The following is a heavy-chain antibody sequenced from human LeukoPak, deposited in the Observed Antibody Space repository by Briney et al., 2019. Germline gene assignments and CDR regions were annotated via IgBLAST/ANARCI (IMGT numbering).Heavy chain of an antibody. V-gene: IGHV3-30*02. CDR3: ARDRGKDYFGD. J-gene: IGHJ4*02. CDR1: GLTFTNHG. CDR2: VRNDGFDT. Sequence: PGGSLRLSCVTSGLTFTNHGFHWLRQAADKGLEWVAFVRNDGFDTSHSNSVKGRFSISRDDSKNTVYLQMNSLRAEDTALHYCARDRGKDYFGDWGQGTQVTVSS. D-gene: IGHD4-23*01.